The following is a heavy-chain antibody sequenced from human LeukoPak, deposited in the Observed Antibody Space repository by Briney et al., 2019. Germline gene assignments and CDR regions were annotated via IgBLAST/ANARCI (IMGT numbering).Heavy chain of an antibody. CDR3: ARDPGGQSAYSVGNWFDP. Sequence: SETLSLTCTVSGGSISSYYWSWIRQPAGKGLEWIGRIYTSGSTNYNPSLKSRVTMSVDTSKNQFSLKLSSVTAADTAVYYCARDPGGQSAYSVGNWFDPWGQGTLVTVSS. V-gene: IGHV4-4*07. J-gene: IGHJ5*02. CDR2: IYTSGST. CDR1: GGSISSYY. D-gene: IGHD3-16*01.